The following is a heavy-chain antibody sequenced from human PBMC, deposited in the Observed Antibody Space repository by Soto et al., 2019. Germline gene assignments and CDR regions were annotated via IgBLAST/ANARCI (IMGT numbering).Heavy chain of an antibody. J-gene: IGHJ4*01. Sequence: QITLKESGPTLVRPAQTLTLTCDFSGFSHSTYHIGVAWIRQPPGKALEWLALLYWDDDKRYSPSLKDRLAISKDTSNNQVVLTITNIDPGVSATYFCAHAGDYDLLTFDHWGPGTLVTVSS. D-gene: IGHD4-17*01. V-gene: IGHV2-5*02. CDR3: AHAGDYDLLTFDH. CDR2: LYWDDDK. CDR1: GFSHSTYHIG.